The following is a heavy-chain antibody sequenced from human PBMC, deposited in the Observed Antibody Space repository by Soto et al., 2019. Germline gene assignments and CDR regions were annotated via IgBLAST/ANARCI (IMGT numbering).Heavy chain of an antibody. D-gene: IGHD2-21*02. J-gene: IGHJ5*02. Sequence: SETLSLTCTVSGGSISSYYWSWIRQPPGKGLEWIGYIYYSGSTNYNPSLKSRVTISVDTSKNQFSLKLSSVTAADTAVYYCARDHGGNYRSIGYNWFDPWGQGTLVTVSS. CDR1: GGSISSYY. CDR2: IYYSGST. CDR3: ARDHGGNYRSIGYNWFDP. V-gene: IGHV4-59*01.